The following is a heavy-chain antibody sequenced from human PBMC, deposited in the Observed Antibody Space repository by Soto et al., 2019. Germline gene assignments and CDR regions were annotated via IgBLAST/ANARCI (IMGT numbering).Heavy chain of an antibody. CDR3: ARGRASGSYYLLDY. CDR1: GNTFTSYD. D-gene: IGHD3-10*01. Sequence: ASVKVSCKASGNTFTSYDINWVRQATGHGLEWMGWINPNSGNIGYAQKFQGRVTITRGTAIRTAYMEVSRLRSDDTAVYYCARGRASGSYYLLDYWGQGTLVTVSS. V-gene: IGHV1-8*01. J-gene: IGHJ4*02. CDR2: INPNSGNI.